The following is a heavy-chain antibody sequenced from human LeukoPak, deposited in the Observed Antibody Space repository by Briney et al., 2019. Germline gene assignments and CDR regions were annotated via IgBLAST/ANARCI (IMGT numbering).Heavy chain of an antibody. CDR3: AKHYGSGTYYNYLDY. D-gene: IGHD3-10*01. CDR1: GFIFSSYW. V-gene: IGHV3-74*01. CDR2: INPDGSST. Sequence: QPGGSLRLSCAASGFIFSSYWMHWVRQAPGKGLVWVSRINPDGSSTTYADSVKGQFTISRDNSQNTLYLQMNSLRAEDTAIYYCAKHYGSGTYYNYLDYWGQGTLVTVSS. J-gene: IGHJ4*02.